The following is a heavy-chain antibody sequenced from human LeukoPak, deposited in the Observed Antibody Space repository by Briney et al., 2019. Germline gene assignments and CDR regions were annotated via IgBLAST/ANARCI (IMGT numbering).Heavy chain of an antibody. J-gene: IGHJ4*02. CDR2: ISPNSTYT. CDR1: GITFSDYY. CDR3: ATGTAADY. V-gene: IGHV3-11*03. D-gene: IGHD6-13*01. Sequence: GGSLRLSCAVSGITFSDYYMNWIRQAPGKGLEWISYISPNSTYTDSANSVKGRFTISRDNAKNPLFLQTDSLRVEDTAVYYCATGTAADYWGQGTLVAVSS.